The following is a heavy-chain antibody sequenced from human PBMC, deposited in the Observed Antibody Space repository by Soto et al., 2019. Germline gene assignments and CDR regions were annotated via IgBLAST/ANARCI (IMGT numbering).Heavy chain of an antibody. CDR3: ARVGFLGDYYYYGMDV. J-gene: IGHJ6*02. CDR1: GFTFSSYS. Sequence: PGGSLRLSCAASGFTFSSYSMNWVRQAPGKGLEWVSYISSSSSTIYYADSVKGRFTISRDNAKNSLYLQMNSLRDEDTAVYYCARVGFLGDYYYYGMDVWGQGTTVTASS. CDR2: ISSSSSTI. D-gene: IGHD3-3*01. V-gene: IGHV3-48*02.